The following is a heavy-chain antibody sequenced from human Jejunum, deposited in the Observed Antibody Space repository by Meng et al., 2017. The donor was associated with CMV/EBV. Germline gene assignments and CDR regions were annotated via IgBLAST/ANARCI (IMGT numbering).Heavy chain of an antibody. CDR1: GYTFSTYT. CDR2: ISTNTGTQ. V-gene: IGHV7-4-1*02. CDR3: ARGGNFDP. Sequence: VRLVQAGCAFKKPGSSARVSFKASGYTFSTYTINWVRQAHGRGLDGMGWISTNTGTQTYTQGFTGRFVFSLDATVSTAYLQISSLKADDTAVYYCARGGNFDPWGQGTLVTVSS. D-gene: IGHD2/OR15-2a*01. J-gene: IGHJ5*02.